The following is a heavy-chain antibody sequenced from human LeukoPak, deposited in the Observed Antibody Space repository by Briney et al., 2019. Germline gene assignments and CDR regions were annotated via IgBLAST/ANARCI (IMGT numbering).Heavy chain of an antibody. CDR3: ARLPFYGYRGGYFDY. Sequence: SETLSLTCTVSGASISSGGYYWTWIRQHPGKGLEWIAYIFYTGTTYYNPSLKSRLIISVDTSKNQFSLKLSSVTAADTAVYYCARLPFYGYRGGYFDYWGQGTLVTVSS. D-gene: IGHD5-18*01. V-gene: IGHV4-31*03. J-gene: IGHJ4*02. CDR1: GASISSGGYY. CDR2: IFYTGTT.